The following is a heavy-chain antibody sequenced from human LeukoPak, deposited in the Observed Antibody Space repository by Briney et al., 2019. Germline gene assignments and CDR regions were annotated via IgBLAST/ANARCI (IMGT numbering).Heavy chain of an antibody. D-gene: IGHD1/OR15-1a*01. V-gene: IGHV3-30*01. J-gene: IGHJ5*02. Sequence: GRSLRLSCAAPGFTFSSYAMHWVRQAPGKGLEWVAVISYDGSNKYYADSVKGRFTISRDNSKNTLYLQMNSLRAEDTAVYYCATAGITGTNWFDPWGQGTLVTVSS. CDR2: ISYDGSNK. CDR1: GFTFSSYA. CDR3: ATAGITGTNWFDP.